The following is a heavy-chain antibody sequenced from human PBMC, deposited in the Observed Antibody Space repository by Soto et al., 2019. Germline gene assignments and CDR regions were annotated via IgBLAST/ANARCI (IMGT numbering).Heavy chain of an antibody. D-gene: IGHD3-10*01. V-gene: IGHV4-39*01. Sequence: QLQLQESGPGLVKPSETLSLTCTVSGGPISSSTYYWGWIRQPPGKGLEFIGSIYYSGSTYYNPSLKSRVTIPVDTSKNQFSMKLSALTAAETAVYYCARQGACELRVFDYGGQGTLVTVSS. J-gene: IGHJ4*02. CDR1: GGPISSSTYY. CDR2: IYYSGST. CDR3: ARQGACELRVFDY.